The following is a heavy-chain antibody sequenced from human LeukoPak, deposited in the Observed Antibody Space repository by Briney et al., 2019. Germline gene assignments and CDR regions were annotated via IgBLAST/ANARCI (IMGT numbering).Heavy chain of an antibody. D-gene: IGHD3-10*01. CDR3: ARGNYYTSGSYYTNYYFGLDV. J-gene: IGHJ6*02. CDR1: GGSIINYY. V-gene: IGHV4-59*01. CDR2: IYYSGST. Sequence: TSETLSLTCTVSGGSIINYYWTWIRQPPGKGLEWIGYIYYSGSTNYIPSLKSRVSISVDRSKNQFSLKLSSVTAADTAVYYCARGNYYTSGSYYTNYYFGLDVWGQGTTVTVSS.